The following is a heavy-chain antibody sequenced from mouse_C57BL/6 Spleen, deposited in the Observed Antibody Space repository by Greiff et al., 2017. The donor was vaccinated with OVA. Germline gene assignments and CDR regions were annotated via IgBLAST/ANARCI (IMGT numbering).Heavy chain of an antibody. CDR3: ARDNWLDY. CDR1: GFSLTSYG. Sequence: QVQLQQSGPGLVQPSQSLSITCTVSGFSLTSYGVHWVRQSPGKGLEWLGVIWRGGSTDYNAAFISRLSISKDNSKSQVFFKMNSLQADDTAIYYCARDNWLDYWGQGTTLTVSS. V-gene: IGHV2-2*01. CDR2: IWRGGST. D-gene: IGHD4-1*01. J-gene: IGHJ2*01.